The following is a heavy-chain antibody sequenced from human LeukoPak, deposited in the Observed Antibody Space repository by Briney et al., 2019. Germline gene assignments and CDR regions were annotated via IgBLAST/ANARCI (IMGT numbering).Heavy chain of an antibody. Sequence: GGSLRLSCAASGLTLSRYEGNWVRQAPGKGLEWISHINSGGTIHYADSVQGRFTISRDKARNLLFLQMNSLRAEDTAVYYSANSLSAVWAPVDGSWGQGTLVTVSS. CDR3: ANSLSAVWAPVDGS. CDR2: INSGGTI. V-gene: IGHV3-48*03. J-gene: IGHJ5*02. D-gene: IGHD5-24*01. CDR1: GLTLSRYE.